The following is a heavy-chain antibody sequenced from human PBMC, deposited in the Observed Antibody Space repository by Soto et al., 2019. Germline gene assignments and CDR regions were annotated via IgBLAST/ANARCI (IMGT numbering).Heavy chain of an antibody. CDR2: IRSSGTST. V-gene: IGHV3-23*01. CDR1: GFTFSSYG. Sequence: EVQLLESGGGLVQPGGSLRLSCAASGFTFSSYGMTWVRQAPGKGLEWVSGIRSSGTSTDYADSVKGRFTISRDNSKNTLYLQMNSLRAEDTAVYYCAKGSLSWYFDLWGRGTLVTVSS. CDR3: AKGSLSWYFDL. J-gene: IGHJ2*01.